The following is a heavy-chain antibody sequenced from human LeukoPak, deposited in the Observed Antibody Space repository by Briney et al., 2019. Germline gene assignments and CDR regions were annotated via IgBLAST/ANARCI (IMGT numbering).Heavy chain of an antibody. V-gene: IGHV4-59*01. J-gene: IGHJ5*02. CDR2: IFYSGGT. D-gene: IGHD4-23*01. Sequence: SEALSLTCTASGGSIRGFFWSWIRQPPGKGLEWIGCIFYSGGTYYNPSLMSRVTISVDMSTNQFSLKLTSVTAADTAVYYCARHDYGGNSAWFDPWGQGTLVTVSS. CDR1: GGSIRGFF. CDR3: ARHDYGGNSAWFDP.